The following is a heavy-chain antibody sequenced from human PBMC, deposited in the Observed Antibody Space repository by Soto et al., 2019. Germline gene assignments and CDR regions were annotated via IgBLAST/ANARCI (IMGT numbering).Heavy chain of an antibody. V-gene: IGHV1-24*01. J-gene: IGHJ6*02. CDR3: ATHRGDYYGSGMYTDRNYYYYYGMDV. CDR1: GYTLTELS. D-gene: IGHD3-10*01. Sequence: GASVKVSCKVSGYTLTELSMHWVRQAPGKGLEWMGGFDPEDGETIYAQKFQGRVTMTEDTSTDTAYMELSSLRSEGTAVYYCATHRGDYYGSGMYTDRNYYYYYGMDVWGQGTTVTVSS. CDR2: FDPEDGET.